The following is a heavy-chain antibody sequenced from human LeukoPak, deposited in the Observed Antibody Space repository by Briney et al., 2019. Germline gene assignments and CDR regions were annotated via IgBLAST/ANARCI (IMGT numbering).Heavy chain of an antibody. D-gene: IGHD1-26*01. CDR1: GASIRSYS. CDR3: ARDDNSEYSDDAFDI. Sequence: SETLSLTCSVSGASIRSYSWSWLRQPAGKGLEWIGRIHTSASTEYNPSLKSRVTMSVDTSKNQSSLKLNSVTAADTAVYFCARDDNSEYSDDAFDIWGQGTLVTVSS. J-gene: IGHJ3*02. V-gene: IGHV4-4*07. CDR2: IHTSAST.